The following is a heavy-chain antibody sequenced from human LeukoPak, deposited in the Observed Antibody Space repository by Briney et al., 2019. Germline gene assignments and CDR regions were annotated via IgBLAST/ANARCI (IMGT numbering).Heavy chain of an antibody. CDR1: GFTFSNYA. Sequence: GGSLRLSCAASGFTFSNYAMNWVRQAPGEGLEWVAFIRYDGSDNHYAESVKGRFTISRDNSKNTLYLQMNSLRAEDTAVYYCAKALEVFWSGYYNPFDYWSRGTLVTVSS. CDR2: IRYDGSDN. D-gene: IGHD3-3*01. J-gene: IGHJ4*02. V-gene: IGHV3-30*02. CDR3: AKALEVFWSGYYNPFDY.